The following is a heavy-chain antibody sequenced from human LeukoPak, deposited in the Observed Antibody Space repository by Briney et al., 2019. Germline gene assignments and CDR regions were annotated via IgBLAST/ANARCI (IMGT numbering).Heavy chain of an antibody. V-gene: IGHV4-59*01. J-gene: IGHJ4*02. D-gene: IGHD4-23*01. CDR1: GVSISSYY. CDR2: IYYSGST. CDR3: ARENPFDYGGNSFDY. Sequence: KASETLSLTCAVSGVSISSYYWGWIRQPPGKGLQWIGHIYYSGSTNYNPSLKSRVTISIDTSKNQFSLKLSSVTAADTAVYYCARENPFDYGGNSFDYWGQGTLVTVSS.